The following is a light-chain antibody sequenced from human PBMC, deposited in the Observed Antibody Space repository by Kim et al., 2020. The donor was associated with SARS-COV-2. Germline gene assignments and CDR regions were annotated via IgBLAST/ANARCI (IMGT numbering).Light chain of an antibody. Sequence: RATLNCKSSQTVLYNSHNKNYLAWYQQKPGQAPKLLIYWASIRESGVSDRFSGSGSETDFTLTISSLQAEDVAVYYCQQYYSTPPSFGQGTKLEI. CDR1: QTVLYNSHNKNY. V-gene: IGKV4-1*01. CDR2: WAS. CDR3: QQYYSTPPS. J-gene: IGKJ2*03.